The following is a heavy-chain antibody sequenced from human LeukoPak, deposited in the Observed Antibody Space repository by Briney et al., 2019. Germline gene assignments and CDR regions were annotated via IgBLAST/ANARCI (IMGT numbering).Heavy chain of an antibody. CDR1: GGSISGYY. V-gene: IGHV4-59*08. CDR3: ARYGGSPSNYFDY. D-gene: IGHD1-26*01. CDR2: VYYSGST. J-gene: IGHJ4*02. Sequence: PSETLSLTCTVSGGSISGYYWSWIRQPPGKGLEWIGYVYYSGSTNYNPSLKSRVTISVDTSKNQFSLKLNSVTAADTAVYYCARYGGSPSNYFDYWGQETLVTVSS.